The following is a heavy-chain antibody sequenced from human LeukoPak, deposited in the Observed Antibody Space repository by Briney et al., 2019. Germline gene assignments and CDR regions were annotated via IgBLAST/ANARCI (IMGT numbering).Heavy chain of an antibody. V-gene: IGHV4-34*01. CDR2: INHSGST. Sequence: SETLSLTCAVYGGSFSGYYWSWIRQPPGKGLEWIGEINHSGSTNYNPSLKSRVTISVDTSKNQFSLKLSSVTAADTAVYYCARVKRGYSYGFHPGWFDPWGQGTLVTASS. J-gene: IGHJ5*02. CDR3: ARVKRGYSYGFHPGWFDP. D-gene: IGHD5-18*01. CDR1: GGSFSGYY.